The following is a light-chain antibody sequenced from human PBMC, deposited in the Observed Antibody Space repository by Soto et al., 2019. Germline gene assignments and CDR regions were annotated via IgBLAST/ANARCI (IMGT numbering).Light chain of an antibody. J-gene: IGKJ2*01. CDR1: QSVSSRN. Sequence: EIVWTQSPGTVSWSPGERATLSCRASQSVSSRNLAWYRQKPGQAPSLLIFGASNRATGIPDRFSGSGSGTDFTLTISRLEPEDCAVYYCLRYGDSPPAYTFGQGTKLEIK. V-gene: IGKV3-20*01. CDR2: GAS. CDR3: LRYGDSPPAYT.